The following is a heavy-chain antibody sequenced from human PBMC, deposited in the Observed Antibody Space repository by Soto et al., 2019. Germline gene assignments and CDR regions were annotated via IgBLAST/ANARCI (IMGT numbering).Heavy chain of an antibody. Sequence: SETLSLTCSIFGGSLIGSYWSWIRQPPGKGLEWIGEIHHSGNTIYNPSLKSRVTISLDTSEKQFSLKLSSVTAADTAVYYCARHGGYYFDYWGQG. J-gene: IGHJ4*02. CDR2: IHHSGNT. V-gene: IGHV4-34*01. D-gene: IGHD3-16*01. CDR3: ARHGGYYFDY. CDR1: GGSLIGSY.